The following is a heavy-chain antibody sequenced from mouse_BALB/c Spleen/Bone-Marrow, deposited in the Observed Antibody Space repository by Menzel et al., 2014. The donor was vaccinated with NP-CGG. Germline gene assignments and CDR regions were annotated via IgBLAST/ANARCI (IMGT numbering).Heavy chain of an antibody. Sequence: VQLQASGAELAKPGASVKMSCKASGYTFTNYWMHWVKQRPGQGLEWIGYFNPITAYTEYNQKFKDRVTLTADKSSSTAYMQLSSLTSEDSAVYYCARWGQLGLRTAWFAYWGWGTLVT. J-gene: IGHJ3*01. V-gene: IGHV1-7*01. CDR1: GYTFTNYW. D-gene: IGHD3-1*01. CDR3: ARWGQLGLRTAWFAY. CDR2: FNPITAYT.